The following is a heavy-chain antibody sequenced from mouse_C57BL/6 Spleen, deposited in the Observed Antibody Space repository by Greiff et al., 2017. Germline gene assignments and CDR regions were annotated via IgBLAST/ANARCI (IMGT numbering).Heavy chain of an antibody. Sequence: EVHLVESGGGLVKPGGSLKLSCAASGFTFSDYGMHWVRQAPEKGLEWVAYISSGSSTIYYADTVKGRFTISRDHAKNTLFLQMTSLRSEDAAMYYCAMVGDDFDYWGQGTTLTVSS. CDR3: AMVGDDFDY. CDR1: GFTFSDYG. J-gene: IGHJ2*01. V-gene: IGHV5-17*01. D-gene: IGHD1-1*02. CDR2: ISSGSSTI.